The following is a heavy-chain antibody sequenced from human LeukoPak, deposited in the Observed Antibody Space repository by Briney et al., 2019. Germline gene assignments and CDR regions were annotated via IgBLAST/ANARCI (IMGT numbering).Heavy chain of an antibody. CDR3: ARDCGYCGSTSCYKYGVDV. J-gene: IGHJ6*04. D-gene: IGHD2-2*02. CDR2: ISVYNGNT. Sequence: GASVKVSCKASGYTFTTYGISWVRQAPGQGLEWMGWISVYNGNTNYAQKLQGRVTMTTDTSTSTAYMELRSLRSDDTAVYYCARDCGYCGSTSCYKYGVDVWGKGTTVTVSS. V-gene: IGHV1-18*04. CDR1: GYTFTTYG.